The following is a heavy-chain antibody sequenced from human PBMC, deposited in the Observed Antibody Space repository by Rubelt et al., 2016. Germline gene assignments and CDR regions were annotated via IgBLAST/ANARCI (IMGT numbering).Heavy chain of an antibody. CDR1: GYTFTTYG. V-gene: IGHV1-18*01. CDR2: ISAYNGNT. CDR3: AREAYSGRYPLIDY. Sequence: QVQLVQSGAEVKKPGASVEVSCKASGYTFTTYGINWVRQAPGQGLEWMGWISAYNGNTNHAQKLQGRGTMTTATSPSTAYMELRSLRSDDTAVYYCAREAYSGRYPLIDYWGQGTLVTVSS. D-gene: IGHD1-26*01. J-gene: IGHJ4*02.